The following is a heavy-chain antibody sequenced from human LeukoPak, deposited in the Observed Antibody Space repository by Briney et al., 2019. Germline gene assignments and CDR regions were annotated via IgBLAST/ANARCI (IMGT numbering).Heavy chain of an antibody. CDR3: ATITGIPY. CDR2: INLYGST. CDR1: GGSFSTHY. Sequence: SETLSLTCAVFGGSFSTHYWSWIRQPPGKGLEWIGEINLYGSTNYNPSLESRVTISMDTSKNQFSLRLISVTDADTAIYYCATITGIPYWGQGTLVTVSS. V-gene: IGHV4-34*01. D-gene: IGHD1-20*01. J-gene: IGHJ4*02.